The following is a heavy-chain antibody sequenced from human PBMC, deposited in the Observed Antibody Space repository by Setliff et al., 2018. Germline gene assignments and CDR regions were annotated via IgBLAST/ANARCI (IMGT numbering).Heavy chain of an antibody. J-gene: IGHJ6*03. Sequence: SETLSLTCSASGGPISSSSYYWSWIRQPPGKGLEWIGYIYYSGSTNYNPSLKSRVTISVDTSKNQFSLKVNSVTAADTAVYYCARLTTVVTREYYYYYMDVWGKGTTVTVSS. V-gene: IGHV4-61*01. D-gene: IGHD4-17*01. CDR3: ARLTTVVTREYYYYYMDV. CDR2: IYYSGST. CDR1: GGPISSSSYY.